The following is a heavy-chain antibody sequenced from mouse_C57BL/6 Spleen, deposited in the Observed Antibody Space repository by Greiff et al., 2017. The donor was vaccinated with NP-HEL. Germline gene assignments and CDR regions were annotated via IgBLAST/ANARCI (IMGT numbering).Heavy chain of an antibody. Sequence: QVQLQQSGAELVRPGTSVKMSCKASGYTFTNYWIGWAKQRPGHGLEWIGDIYPGGGYTNYNEKFKGKATLTADKSSSTAYMQFSSLTSEDSAIYDCARSLSNWDKSWYFDVWGTGTTVTVSS. J-gene: IGHJ1*03. V-gene: IGHV1-63*01. D-gene: IGHD4-1*01. CDR1: GYTFTNYW. CDR3: ARSLSNWDKSWYFDV. CDR2: IYPGGGYT.